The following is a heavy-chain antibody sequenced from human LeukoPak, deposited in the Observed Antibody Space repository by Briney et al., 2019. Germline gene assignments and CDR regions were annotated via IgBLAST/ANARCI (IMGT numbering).Heavy chain of an antibody. CDR3: ARGRGYSYESFDY. CDR2: IYYSGST. Sequence: SETLSLTCTVSGGSISSYYWSWIRQPPGKGLEWIGYIYYSGSTNYNPSLKSRVTISVDTSKNQLSLKLSSVTAADMAVYYCARGRGYSYESFDYWGQGTLVTVSS. D-gene: IGHD5-18*01. J-gene: IGHJ4*02. CDR1: GGSISSYY. V-gene: IGHV4-59*01.